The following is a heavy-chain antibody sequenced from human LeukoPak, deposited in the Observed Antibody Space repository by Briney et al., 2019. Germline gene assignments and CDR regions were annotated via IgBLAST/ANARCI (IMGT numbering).Heavy chain of an antibody. J-gene: IGHJ4*02. CDR1: GGSISSSGYY. CDR2: INYSGTT. V-gene: IGHV4-39*01. CDR3: ARLRDGRWLLEY. Sequence: SETLSLTCTASGGSISSSGYYWGWIRQPPGKGLEWIASINYSGTTYYNPSLKSRVTISEDRSKNQFSLKLSSVSAADTAVYYCARLRDGRWLLEYWGQGTLVTVSS. D-gene: IGHD5-24*01.